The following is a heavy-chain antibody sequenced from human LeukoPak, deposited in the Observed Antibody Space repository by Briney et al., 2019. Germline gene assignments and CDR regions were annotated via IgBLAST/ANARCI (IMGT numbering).Heavy chain of an antibody. Sequence: SETLSLTCTVSGGSISSYYWSWIRQPAGKGLEWIGRIYTRGSTNYNPSLKSRVTMSVDTSKNQFSLKLSSVTATDTAVYYCARELVVRGVSGYDYWGQGTLVTVSS. CDR3: ARELVVRGVSGYDY. J-gene: IGHJ4*02. CDR1: GGSISSYY. D-gene: IGHD3-10*01. CDR2: IYTRGST. V-gene: IGHV4-4*07.